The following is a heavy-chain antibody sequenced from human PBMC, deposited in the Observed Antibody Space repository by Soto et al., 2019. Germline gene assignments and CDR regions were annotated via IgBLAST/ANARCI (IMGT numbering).Heavy chain of an antibody. V-gene: IGHV3-23*01. J-gene: IGHJ4*02. Sequence: GGSLRLSCAASGFSLRDHASSWVRQAAGGGLEWVSGISGSEDRTNYADFVRGRFIISKDRAKNTLYLDMSGLRVDDTAVYFCGRTYTGGWGQGTLVTVSS. D-gene: IGHD3-10*01. CDR1: GFSLRDHA. CDR3: GRTYTGG. CDR2: ISGSEDRT.